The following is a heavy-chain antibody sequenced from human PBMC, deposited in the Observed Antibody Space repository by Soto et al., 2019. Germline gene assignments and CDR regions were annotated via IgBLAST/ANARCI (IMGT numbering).Heavy chain of an antibody. V-gene: IGHV2-5*02. J-gene: IGHJ4*02. Sequence: QITLKESGPTLVKPTQPLTLTCTFSGFSLSTSGVGVGWIRQPPGKALEWLALIYWDDDKRYSPSLKSRLTITKDTSKNQVVLTMTNMDPVDTATYYCAHSLYYDDSSGNFDYWGQGTLVTVSS. CDR1: GFSLSTSGVG. CDR2: IYWDDDK. D-gene: IGHD3-22*01. CDR3: AHSLYYDDSSGNFDY.